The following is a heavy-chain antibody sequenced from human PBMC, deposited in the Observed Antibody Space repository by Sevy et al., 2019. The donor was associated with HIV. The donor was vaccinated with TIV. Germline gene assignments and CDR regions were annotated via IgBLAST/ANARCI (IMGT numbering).Heavy chain of an antibody. Sequence: GGSLRLSCVASGFTFSNYWMHWVRQAPGKGLVWVSRINSDGNSTSYAESVRGRFSISRDNAKNTLYLQMNSLRAEDTAVYYCAKSMGGFDAFDIWGQGTMVTVSS. CDR2: INSDGNST. CDR3: AKSMGGFDAFDI. CDR1: GFTFSNYW. D-gene: IGHD6-25*01. J-gene: IGHJ3*02. V-gene: IGHV3-74*01.